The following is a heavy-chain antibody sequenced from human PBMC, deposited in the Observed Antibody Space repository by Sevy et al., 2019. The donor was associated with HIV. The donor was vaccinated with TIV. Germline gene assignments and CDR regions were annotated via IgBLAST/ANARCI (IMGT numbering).Heavy chain of an antibody. V-gene: IGHV3-33*01. CDR3: ARGGATAHYYFDY. Sequence: GGSLRLSCAASGFTFSSYGMHWVRQARGKGLEWVAVIWYDGSNKYYADSVKGRFTISRDNSKNTLYLQMDSLRVEDTAVYYCARGGATAHYYFDYWGQGTLVTVSS. D-gene: IGHD5-12*01. J-gene: IGHJ4*02. CDR1: GFTFSSYG. CDR2: IWYDGSNK.